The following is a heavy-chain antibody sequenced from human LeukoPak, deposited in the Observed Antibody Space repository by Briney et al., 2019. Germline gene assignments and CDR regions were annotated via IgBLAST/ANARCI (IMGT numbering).Heavy chain of an antibody. V-gene: IGHV3-21*01. CDR1: GFTFSSYS. Sequence: GGSLRLSCAASGFTFSSYSMNWVRQAPGKGLEWVSSISSSSSYIYYADSVKGRFTISRDNANNSLYLQMNSLRAEDTAVYYCAREVKYDFWSGYYGDDAFDIWGQGTMVTVSS. CDR2: ISSSSSYI. CDR3: AREVKYDFWSGYYGDDAFDI. D-gene: IGHD3-3*01. J-gene: IGHJ3*02.